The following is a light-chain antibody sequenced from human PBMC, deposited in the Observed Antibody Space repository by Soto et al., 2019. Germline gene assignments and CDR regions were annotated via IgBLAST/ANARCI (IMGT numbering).Light chain of an antibody. CDR1: SSNVGSNY. CDR2: RNN. Sequence: QSVLTQPPSASGTPGQRVTISCSGSSSNVGSNYVYYYQQLPGTAPKLLIYRNNQRPSGVPDRFSGSKSGTSASLAISGLRSEDDADYYCAAWDDSLSGYVFGTGTKLTVL. CDR3: AAWDDSLSGYV. V-gene: IGLV1-47*01. J-gene: IGLJ1*01.